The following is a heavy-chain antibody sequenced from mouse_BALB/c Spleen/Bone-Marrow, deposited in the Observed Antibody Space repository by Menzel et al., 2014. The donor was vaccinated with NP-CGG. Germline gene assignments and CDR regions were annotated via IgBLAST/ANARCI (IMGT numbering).Heavy chain of an antibody. CDR1: GFTFTDKW. CDR2: IDTSDSYT. Sequence: VQLQQSGAALGMPGASVKMSCKASGFTFTDKWMYWVKQRPGQGLEWIGVIDTSDSYTNYNHKFMGKASLTVDASSSPANMQVSSLTSDDSAVYYCAKGGHDFSLDYWGQGTSVTVSS. CDR3: AKGGHDFSLDY. V-gene: IGHV1-69*01. D-gene: IGHD2-4*01. J-gene: IGHJ4*01.